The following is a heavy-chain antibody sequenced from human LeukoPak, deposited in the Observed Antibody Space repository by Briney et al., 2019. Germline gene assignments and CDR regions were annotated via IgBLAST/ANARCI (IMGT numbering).Heavy chain of an antibody. Sequence: GGSLRLSCAASGFTFSSYAMSWVRQAPGKGLEWVSAIIRVTVSTYYADSVKGRFAISRDNSKNTLYLQMNSLRAEDTAVYYCAKDAERDSSGYYYYHGMDVWGQGTTVTLSS. CDR2: IIRVTVST. CDR3: AKDAERDSSGYYYYHGMDV. V-gene: IGHV3-23*01. D-gene: IGHD3-22*01. J-gene: IGHJ6*02. CDR1: GFTFSSYA.